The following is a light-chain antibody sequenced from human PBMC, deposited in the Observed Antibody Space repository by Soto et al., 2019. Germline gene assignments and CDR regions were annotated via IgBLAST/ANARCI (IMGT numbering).Light chain of an antibody. Sequence: PGERATLSCRASQSINFGLAWYRQKPGQAPRLLIYGASTRATGTPARFSGSGSGTDFTLTISSLQSEDFALYYCQQYNKWPLITFGQGARLEIK. V-gene: IGKV3D-15*01. CDR1: QSINFG. CDR2: GAS. J-gene: IGKJ5*01. CDR3: QQYNKWPLIT.